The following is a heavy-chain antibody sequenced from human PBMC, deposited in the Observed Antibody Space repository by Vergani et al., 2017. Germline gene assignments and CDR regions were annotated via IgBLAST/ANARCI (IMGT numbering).Heavy chain of an antibody. CDR3: ALDTHSGQRADR. CDR1: FDSIRNLY. Sequence: QVQLQESGPGLVKSSETLSLTCSVSFDSIRNLYRNWIRQPPGKGLEWIGSIHYSENTNYNPTLRTRVTISVDTSKNQFSLTLTSVTAADTAVYYCALDTHSGQRADRWGQGILVTVTS. V-gene: IGHV4-59*11. J-gene: IGHJ5*02. D-gene: IGHD6-19*01. CDR2: IHYSENT.